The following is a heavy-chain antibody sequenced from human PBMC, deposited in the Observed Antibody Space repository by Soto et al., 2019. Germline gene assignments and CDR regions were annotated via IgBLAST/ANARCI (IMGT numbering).Heavy chain of an antibody. CDR2: ISYDGSNK. CDR1: GFTFSSYA. V-gene: IGHV3-30-3*01. D-gene: IGHD6-6*01. J-gene: IGHJ6*04. Sequence: QVQLVESGGGVVQPGRSLRLSCAASGFTFSSYAMHWVRQAPGKGLEWVAVISYDGSNKYYADSVKGRCTMSNDNTKNSLYLHMNSVRADDTGVYYCAREHVRASSYRCSDGMVVCGEGTTVTVSS. CDR3: AREHVRASSYRCSDGMVV.